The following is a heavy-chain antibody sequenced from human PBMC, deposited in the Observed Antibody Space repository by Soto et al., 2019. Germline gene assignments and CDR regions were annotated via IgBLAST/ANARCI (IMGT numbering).Heavy chain of an antibody. CDR3: ARRSSGWYFDY. CDR1: GFSFSSYA. D-gene: IGHD6-19*01. J-gene: IGHJ4*02. V-gene: IGHV3-23*01. Sequence: EVQLLESGGGLVQPGGSLRLSCAASGFSFSSYAMNWVRQAPGKGLEWVSVISGSGDSTYYADSVKGRFTISRDNSKNTLYLQMFSLRAEDTPVYYCARRSSGWYFDYWGQGNLVIVSS. CDR2: ISGSGDST.